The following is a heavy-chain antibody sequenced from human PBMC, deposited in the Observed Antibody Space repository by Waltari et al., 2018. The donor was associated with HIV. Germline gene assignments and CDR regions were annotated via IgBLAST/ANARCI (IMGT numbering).Heavy chain of an antibody. J-gene: IGHJ5*02. V-gene: IGHV4-61*02. CDR2: IYTSGST. Sequence: QVQLQESGPGLVKPSQTLSLTCTVSGGSISSGSYYWSWIRQPAGKGLEWIGRIYTSGSTNSTPPLKSRVRISVDTSKNQFSLKLSSVTAADTAVYYCARTLITPPEILEWSSNWCDPWGQGTLVTVSS. CDR3: ARTLITPPEILEWSSNWCDP. CDR1: GGSISSGSYY. D-gene: IGHD3-3*01.